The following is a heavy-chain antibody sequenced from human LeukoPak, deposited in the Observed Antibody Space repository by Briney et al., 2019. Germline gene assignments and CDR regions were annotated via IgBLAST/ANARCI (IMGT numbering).Heavy chain of an antibody. J-gene: IGHJ4*02. V-gene: IGHV3-7*01. D-gene: IGHD1-26*01. CDR1: GFTFSSYW. CDR2: IKQDGSEK. Sequence: GGSLRLSCAASGFTFSSYWMSWVRQAPGKGLEWVANIKQDGSEKYYVDSVKGRFTISRDNAKNSLYLQMNSLRAEDTAVYYCTRVVLVGSTYSYFDYWGQGTLVTVSS. CDR3: TRVVLVGSTYSYFDY.